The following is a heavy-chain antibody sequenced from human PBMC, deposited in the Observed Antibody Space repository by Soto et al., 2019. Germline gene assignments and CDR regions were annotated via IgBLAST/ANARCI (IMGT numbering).Heavy chain of an antibody. J-gene: IGHJ5*02. CDR2: IIPIFGTA. CDR3: ARGGRGYCISTSCYPPTPLDP. D-gene: IGHD2-2*01. CDR1: GGTFSSYA. Sequence: QVQLVQSGAEVKKPGSSVKVSCKASGGTFSSYAISWVRQAPGQGLEWMGGIIPIFGTANYAQKFQGRVKITADESTSTAYMELSSLRSEDTAVYYCARGGRGYCISTSCYPPTPLDPWGQGTLVTVSS. V-gene: IGHV1-69*12.